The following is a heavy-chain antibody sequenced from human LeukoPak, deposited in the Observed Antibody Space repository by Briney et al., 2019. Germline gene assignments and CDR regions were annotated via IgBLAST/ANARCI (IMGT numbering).Heavy chain of an antibody. J-gene: IGHJ3*02. V-gene: IGHV3-30*18. CDR1: GFTFSSYG. CDR3: AKAFDI. Sequence: PGGSLRLSCAASGFTFSSYGMHWVRQAPGKGLEWVAVISYDGSNKYCADSVKGRFTISRDNSKNALYLQMNSLRAEDTAVYYCAKAFDIWGQGTMVTVSS. CDR2: ISYDGSNK.